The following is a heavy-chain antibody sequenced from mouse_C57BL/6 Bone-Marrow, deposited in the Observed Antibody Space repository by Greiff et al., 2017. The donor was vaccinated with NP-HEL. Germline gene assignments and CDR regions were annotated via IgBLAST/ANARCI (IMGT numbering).Heavy chain of an antibody. CDR3: ARRYYFDY. J-gene: IGHJ2*01. Sequence: QVQLQQPGAELVMPGASVKLSCKASGYTFTSYWMHWVKQRPGQGLEWIGEIDPSDSYTNYHQKFKGKSTLTVDKSSSTAYMQLSSLTSEDSAVYYCARRYYFDYWGQGTTLTVSS. CDR2: IDPSDSYT. CDR1: GYTFTSYW. V-gene: IGHV1-69*01.